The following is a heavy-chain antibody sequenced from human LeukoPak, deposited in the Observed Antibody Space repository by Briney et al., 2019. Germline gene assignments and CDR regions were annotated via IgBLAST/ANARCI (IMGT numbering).Heavy chain of an antibody. V-gene: IGHV4-34*01. CDR3: ARQGSGSSYYYYTFPY. Sequence: SETLSLTCAVYDASLSGYSWSWIRQPPGNGIEWIGEINHSVNTNYNPSPKNRVTMSVDTSKSHFYLKLSSVTAADTAVYYCARQGSGSSYYYYTFPYWGQGTLVTVSS. J-gene: IGHJ4*02. CDR1: DASLSGYS. D-gene: IGHD1-26*01. CDR2: INHSVNT.